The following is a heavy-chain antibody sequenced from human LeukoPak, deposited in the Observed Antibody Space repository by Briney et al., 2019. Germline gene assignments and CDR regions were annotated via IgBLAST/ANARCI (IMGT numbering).Heavy chain of an antibody. CDR3: ARDFNDYGAFDI. V-gene: IGHV3-30*02. Sequence: GGSLRLFCAASGFTFSSYGMHWVRQAPGKGLEWVAFIRYDGSNKYYADSVKGRFTISRDNSKNTLYLQMNSLRAEDTAVYYCARDFNDYGAFDIWGQGTMVTVSS. CDR2: IRYDGSNK. CDR1: GFTFSSYG. J-gene: IGHJ3*02. D-gene: IGHD4-17*01.